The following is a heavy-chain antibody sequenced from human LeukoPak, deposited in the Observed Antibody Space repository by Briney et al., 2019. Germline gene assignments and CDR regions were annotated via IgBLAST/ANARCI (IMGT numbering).Heavy chain of an antibody. CDR3: AREIIERYYGSGVGY. D-gene: IGHD3-10*01. J-gene: IGHJ4*02. CDR1: GFTFSSYS. Sequence: GGSLRLSCAASGFTFSSYSMNWVRQAPGKGLEWVSFISSSSSYIYYADSMKGRFTISRDNAKNSLYLQMNSLRAEDTAVYYCAREIIERYYGSGVGYWGQGTLVTVSS. V-gene: IGHV3-21*01. CDR2: ISSSSSYI.